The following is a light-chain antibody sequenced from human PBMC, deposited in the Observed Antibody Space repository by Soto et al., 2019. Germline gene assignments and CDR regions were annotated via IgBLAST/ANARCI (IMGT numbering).Light chain of an antibody. V-gene: IGKV3D-15*01. CDR3: QQYGSSPPST. CDR1: QSIXSD. CDR2: DIL. Sequence: IVMTQSPATLSVSQGERSTLSCRASQSIXSDVDWYQQKPGQSPRLVSSDILTRGTGVPTRISGSGSGTDFTLTLSRLKPGDFALYYCQQYGSSPPSTFGQGTRLEI. J-gene: IGKJ5*01.